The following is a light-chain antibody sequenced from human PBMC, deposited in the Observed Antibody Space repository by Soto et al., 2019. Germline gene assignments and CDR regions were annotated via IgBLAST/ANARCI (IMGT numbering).Light chain of an antibody. CDR3: QQRSNWHPIT. CDR1: QSVSSY. CDR2: DAS. J-gene: IGKJ5*01. V-gene: IGKV3-11*01. Sequence: EIVLTQSPATLSLSPGERATLSCRASQSVSSYLAWYQQKPGQAPRLLIYDASNRATGIPARFSGSGSGTDFTLTISSLEPEDFAVYFCQQRSNWHPITFGQGTLLEIK.